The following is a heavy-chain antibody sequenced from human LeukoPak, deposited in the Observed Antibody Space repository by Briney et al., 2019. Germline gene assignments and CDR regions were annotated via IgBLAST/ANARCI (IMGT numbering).Heavy chain of an antibody. D-gene: IGHD5-18*01. J-gene: IGHJ4*02. CDR3: ARDTVSSVDTFAYYFDY. Sequence: SVKVSYKASGGTFSSYAISWVRQAPGQGLEWMGGIIPIFGTANYAQKFQGRVTITADESTSTAYMELSSLRSEDTAVYYCARDTVSSVDTFAYYFDYWGQGTLVTVSS. CDR1: GGTFSSYA. V-gene: IGHV1-69*13. CDR2: IIPIFGTA.